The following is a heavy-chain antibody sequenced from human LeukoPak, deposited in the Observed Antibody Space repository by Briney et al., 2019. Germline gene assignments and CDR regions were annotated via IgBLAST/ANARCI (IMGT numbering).Heavy chain of an antibody. CDR3: ARASNYYGSGSYYYTPDY. CDR2: IYTSGST. Sequence: SETLSLTCTVSGGSISSGSYYWTWIRQPAGKGLEWIGRIYTSGSTNYNPSLKSRVTISVDTSKNQFSLKLSSVTAADTAVYYCARASNYYGSGSYYYTPDYWGQGTLVTVSS. CDR1: GGSISSGSYY. V-gene: IGHV4-61*02. J-gene: IGHJ4*02. D-gene: IGHD3-10*01.